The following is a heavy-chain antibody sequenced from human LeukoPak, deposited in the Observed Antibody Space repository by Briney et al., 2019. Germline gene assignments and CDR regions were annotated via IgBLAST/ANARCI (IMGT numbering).Heavy chain of an antibody. CDR1: GFTFSGSP. D-gene: IGHD3-10*01. V-gene: IGHV3-73*01. CDR2: IKNKANSYAT. Sequence: GGSLRLSCAASGFTFSGSPMYWVRQAPGKGLEWVGRIKNKANSYATAYTASAKGRFTISRDDSRNTTYLQMNSLKIEDTAVYYCTRLYVRGVIDYFDYWGQGTLVTVSS. J-gene: IGHJ4*02. CDR3: TRLYVRGVIDYFDY.